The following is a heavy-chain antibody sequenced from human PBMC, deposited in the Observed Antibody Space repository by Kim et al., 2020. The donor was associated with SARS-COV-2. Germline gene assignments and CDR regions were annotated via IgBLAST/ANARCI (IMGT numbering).Heavy chain of an antibody. J-gene: IGHJ4*02. CDR3: ARDQGSTYYDILTGYHKGGTFDY. D-gene: IGHD3-9*01. CDR2: ISYDGSNK. CDR1: GFTFSSYA. Sequence: GGSLRLSCAASGFTFSSYAMHWVRQAPGKGLEWVAVISYDGSNKYYADSVKGRFTISRDNSKNTLYLQMNSLRAEDTAVYYCARDQGSTYYDILTGYHKGGTFDYWGQGTLVTVSS. V-gene: IGHV3-30*04.